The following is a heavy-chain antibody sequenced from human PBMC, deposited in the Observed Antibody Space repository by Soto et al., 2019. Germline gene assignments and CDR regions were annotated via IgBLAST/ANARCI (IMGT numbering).Heavy chain of an antibody. CDR2: IDPSDSYT. Sequence: GESLKISCQGSGYNFTTYWISWVRQMPGKGLEWMGRIDPSDSYTNYSPSFQGHVTISADKSINTAYLQWSSLKASDTAIYYCARHVKMATIYGMDVWGQGTTVTVSS. D-gene: IGHD5-12*01. J-gene: IGHJ6*02. CDR1: GYNFTTYW. CDR3: ARHVKMATIYGMDV. V-gene: IGHV5-10-1*01.